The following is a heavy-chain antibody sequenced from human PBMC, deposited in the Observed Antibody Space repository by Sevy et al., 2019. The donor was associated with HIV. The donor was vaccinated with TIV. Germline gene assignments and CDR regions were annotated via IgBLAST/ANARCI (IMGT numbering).Heavy chain of an antibody. V-gene: IGHV3-23*01. D-gene: IGHD3-22*01. CDR1: GFTFNNYA. CDR2: IFGNGDVSISFGNGDVT. Sequence: GGSLRLSCAASGFTFNNYAMNWVRQAPGKGLEWVSTIFGNGDVSISFGNGDVTYYADSVRVRLTMSRDSSKNTLYLQMNSLRAEDTAIYYCAGVRYDSSGSFDAFDIWGQGTMVTVSS. CDR3: AGVRYDSSGSFDAFDI. J-gene: IGHJ3*02.